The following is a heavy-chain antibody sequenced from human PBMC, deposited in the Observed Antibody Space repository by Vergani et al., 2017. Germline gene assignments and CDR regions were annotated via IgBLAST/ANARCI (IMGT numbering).Heavy chain of an antibody. D-gene: IGHD3-9*01. J-gene: IGHJ6*02. Sequence: QVQLQQWGAGLLKPSETLSLTCAVYGGSFSGYYWSWIRQPPGKGLEWIGEINHSGSTNYNPSLKSRVTISVDTSKNQFSLKLSSVTAADTAVYYCARVGGYYDILTGYYYYYGMDVWGQGTTVTVSS. CDR1: GGSFSGYY. CDR3: ARVGGYYDILTGYYYYYGMDV. CDR2: INHSGST. V-gene: IGHV4-34*01.